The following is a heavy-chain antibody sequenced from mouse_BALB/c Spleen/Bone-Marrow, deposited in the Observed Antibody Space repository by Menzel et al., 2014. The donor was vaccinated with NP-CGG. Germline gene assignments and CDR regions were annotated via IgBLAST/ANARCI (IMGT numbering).Heavy chain of an antibody. J-gene: IGHJ4*01. CDR1: GFNIKDTY. V-gene: IGHV14-3*02. Sequence: QLQQSGAGLVKPGASVKLSCTASGFNIKDTYMHWVKQRPEQGLEWIGRIDPANGNTKYDPKSQGKATITADTSSXTAYLQLSSLTSEDTAVYYCARERDYDYAYAMDYWGQGTSVTVSS. CDR3: ARERDYDYAYAMDY. D-gene: IGHD2-4*01. CDR2: IDPANGNT.